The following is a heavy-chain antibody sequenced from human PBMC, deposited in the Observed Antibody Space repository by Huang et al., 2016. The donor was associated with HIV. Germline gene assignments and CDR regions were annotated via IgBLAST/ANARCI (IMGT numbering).Heavy chain of an antibody. CDR2: IKPSSGGT. J-gene: IGHJ3*01. Sequence: QVQLVQSGAEVKKPGASVKVSCKASGYTFTGYYVHWVRQAPGQGLQWMGYIKPSSGGTNDAQNFQGRVTMTRDTSISTAYMELSRLNSDDTAIYYCATWRGRDDYYRILDAFDVWGQGTLVTVSS. V-gene: IGHV1-2*02. D-gene: IGHD2-21*02. CDR3: ATWRGRDDYYRILDAFDV. CDR1: GYTFTGYY.